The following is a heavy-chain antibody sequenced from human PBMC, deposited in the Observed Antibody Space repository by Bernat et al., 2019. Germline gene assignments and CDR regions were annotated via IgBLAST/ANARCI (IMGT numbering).Heavy chain of an antibody. CDR3: ARKARECDY. CDR2: ISYDGSNK. Sequence: QVQLVESGGGVVQPGRSLRLSCAASGFTFSSYGMHWVRQAPGKGLEWVAVISYDGSNKYYADSVKGRFTISRDNSKNSLYLQMNSLRAEDTAVYYCARKARECDYWGQGTLVTVSS. J-gene: IGHJ4*02. V-gene: IGHV3-30*03. D-gene: IGHD3-10*01. CDR1: GFTFSSYG.